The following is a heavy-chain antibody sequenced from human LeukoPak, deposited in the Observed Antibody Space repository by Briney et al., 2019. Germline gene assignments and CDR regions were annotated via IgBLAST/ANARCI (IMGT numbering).Heavy chain of an antibody. CDR3: ARGVTMIVVVIHDWYFDL. CDR1: GGSIRNSSFY. J-gene: IGHJ2*01. V-gene: IGHV4-39*01. Sequence: SETLSLTCAVSGGSIRNSSFYWGWIRQPPGKGLEWIASIYSTGTTYYNPSIKSRITIFVDTSKNQVSLKLRSVTAADTAVYYCARGVTMIVVVIHDWYFDLWGRGTLVTVSS. D-gene: IGHD3-22*01. CDR2: IYSTGTT.